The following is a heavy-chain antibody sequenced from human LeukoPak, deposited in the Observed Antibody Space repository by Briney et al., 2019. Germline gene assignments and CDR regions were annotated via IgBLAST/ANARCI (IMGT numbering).Heavy chain of an antibody. J-gene: IGHJ2*01. V-gene: IGHV1-18*01. Sequence: ASVKVSCKASGYTFTSYGISWVRQAPGQGLEWMGWISAYNGNTNYAQKFQGRVTITADESTSTAYMELSSLRSEDTAVYYCARENGENWYFDLWGRGTLVTVSS. CDR3: ARENGENWYFDL. CDR2: ISAYNGNT. CDR1: GYTFTSYG. D-gene: IGHD3-10*01.